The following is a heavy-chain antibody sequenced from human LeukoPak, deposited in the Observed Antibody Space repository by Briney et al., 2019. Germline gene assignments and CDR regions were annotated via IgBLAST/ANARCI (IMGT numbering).Heavy chain of an antibody. CDR1: GYTFTGYY. D-gene: IGHD2-2*01. V-gene: IGHV1-18*04. J-gene: IGHJ3*02. CDR3: AGSPRFRYQLPYDAFDI. CDR2: ISAYNGNT. Sequence: ASVKVSCKASGYTFTGYYMHWVRQAPGQGLEWMGWISAYNGNTNYAQKLQGRVTMTTDTSTSTAYMELRSLRSDDTAVYYCAGSPRFRYQLPYDAFDIWGQGTMVTVSS.